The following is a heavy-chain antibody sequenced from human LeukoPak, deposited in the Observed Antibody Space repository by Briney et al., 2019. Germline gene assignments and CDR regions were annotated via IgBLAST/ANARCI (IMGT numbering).Heavy chain of an antibody. Sequence: GGSLKLSCAASGFTFNYYALSWIRQAPGKGLEWVSAVSSSGGSTYYADSVKGRFTISRDNSKNTLYLQMNSLRAEDTAVYYCAKDGPYYDFSSAYPFDHWGQGTLVTVSS. CDR3: AKDGPYYDFSSAYPFDH. D-gene: IGHD3-3*01. CDR2: VSSSGGST. V-gene: IGHV3-23*01. CDR1: GFTFNYYA. J-gene: IGHJ4*02.